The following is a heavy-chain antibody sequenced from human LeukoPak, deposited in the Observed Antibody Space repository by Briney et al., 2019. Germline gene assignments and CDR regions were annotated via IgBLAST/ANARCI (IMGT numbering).Heavy chain of an antibody. D-gene: IGHD3-22*01. CDR3: ARVRRHYESSGNWLDS. CDR1: GYSISSGYY. J-gene: IGHJ5*01. Sequence: SETLSLTCTVSGYSISSGYYWGWIRQPPGKGLEWMGSIYYSENTYYNPSLKSRLTTSVDTSKNQFSLRLTSVTAADTAVYYCARVRRHYESSGNWLDSWGQGTLVTVSS. CDR2: IYYSENT. V-gene: IGHV4-38-2*02.